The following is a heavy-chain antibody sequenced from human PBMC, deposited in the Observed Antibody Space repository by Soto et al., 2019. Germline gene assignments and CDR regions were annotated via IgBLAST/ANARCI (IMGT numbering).Heavy chain of an antibody. CDR2: IYYRGNT. D-gene: IGHD3-22*01. V-gene: IGHV4-39*02. Sequence: QLQLQESGPGLVKPSETLSLTCTVSGGSISSSSYYWGWICQPPGKGLEWIGSIYYRGNTYYNPSLKSRVTISVDTYKNHFSLNLSSVTAADTAVYYCARVDSSGGLDSWGQGVLVTVSS. CDR3: ARVDSSGGLDS. CDR1: GGSISSSSYY. J-gene: IGHJ4*02.